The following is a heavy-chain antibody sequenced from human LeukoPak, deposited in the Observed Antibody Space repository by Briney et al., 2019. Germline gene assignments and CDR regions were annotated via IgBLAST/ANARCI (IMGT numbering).Heavy chain of an antibody. CDR1: GGSFSTYY. Sequence: SETLSLTCAVYGGSFSTYYWNWIRQPPGKGLEWIGEINHSGITNYNPSLKSRVIISVDTSKKQSSLRLTSVTAADTAVYYCARGEPGGRDYRGQGTLVTVSS. CDR2: INHSGIT. D-gene: IGHD3-10*01. V-gene: IGHV4-34*01. CDR3: ARGEPGGRDY. J-gene: IGHJ4*02.